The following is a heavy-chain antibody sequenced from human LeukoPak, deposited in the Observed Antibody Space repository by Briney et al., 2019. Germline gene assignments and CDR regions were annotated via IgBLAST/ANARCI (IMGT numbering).Heavy chain of an antibody. D-gene: IGHD3-10*01. CDR2: IYYSGST. Sequence: PSETLSLTCTVSGGSISSYYWSWIRQPPGKGLEWIGYIYYSGSTDYNPSLKSRVTISVDTSKNQFSLKLSSVTAADTAVYYCAKLFESGTYNNFFHYWGQGTLVTVFS. CDR1: GGSISSYY. V-gene: IGHV4-59*01. CDR3: AKLFESGTYNNFFHY. J-gene: IGHJ4*02.